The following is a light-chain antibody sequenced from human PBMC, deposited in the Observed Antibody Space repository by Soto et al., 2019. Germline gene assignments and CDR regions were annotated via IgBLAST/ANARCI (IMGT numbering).Light chain of an antibody. V-gene: IGKV2-28*01. CDR3: MHALQTPWT. J-gene: IGKJ1*01. CDR1: QSLLHSNGYNY. CDR2: LGS. Sequence: DVVMTQSPLSLPVTPGEPASISCRSSQSLLHSNGYNYLDWYLQKPGQSPQLLIYLGSNRASGVPDRCSGSGSGTDFTLKISRLADEDVVVYYCMHALQTPWTFGQGTNVEIK.